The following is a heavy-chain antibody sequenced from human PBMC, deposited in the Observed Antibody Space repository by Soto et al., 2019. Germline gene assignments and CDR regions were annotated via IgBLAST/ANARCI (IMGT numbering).Heavy chain of an antibody. V-gene: IGHV3-23*01. J-gene: IGHJ3*02. D-gene: IGHD6-19*01. CDR1: GFTVSGNG. CDR3: ANRAVTGAFDI. Sequence: EVQLLESGGGLEQPGGSLRLSCAASGFTVSGNGMSWVRQAPGKGLEGVSAISSGGGTTNYADSVKGRFTISRDNSKGTLYLQMNSLKAEDTAVYYCANRAVTGAFDIWGQGTMVTVSP. CDR2: ISSGGGTT.